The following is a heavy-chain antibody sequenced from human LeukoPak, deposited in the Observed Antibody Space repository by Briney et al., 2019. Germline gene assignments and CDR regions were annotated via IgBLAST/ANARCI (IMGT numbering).Heavy chain of an antibody. D-gene: IGHD6-19*01. Sequence: SETLSLTCTVSGGCISSSSYYWGWIRQPPGKGLEWIGSIYYSGSTYYNPSLKSRVTISVDTSKNQFSLKLSSVTAADTAVYYCAGWAVASYDAFDIWGQGTMVTVSS. J-gene: IGHJ3*02. V-gene: IGHV4-39*07. CDR1: GGCISSSSYY. CDR3: AGWAVASYDAFDI. CDR2: IYYSGST.